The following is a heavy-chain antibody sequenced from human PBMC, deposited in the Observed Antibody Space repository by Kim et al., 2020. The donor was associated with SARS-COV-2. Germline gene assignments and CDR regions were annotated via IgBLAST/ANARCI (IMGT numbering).Heavy chain of an antibody. J-gene: IGHJ4*02. Sequence: GGSLRLSCAASGFTFSNAWMSWVRQAPGKGLEWVGRIKSKTDGRTTDYAAPVKGRFTISRDDSKNTLYLQMNSLKTEDTAVYYCTTDGFTVTSLDYWGQG. CDR2: IKSKTDGRTT. V-gene: IGHV3-15*01. CDR1: GFTFSNAW. CDR3: TTDGFTVTSLDY. D-gene: IGHD4-17*01.